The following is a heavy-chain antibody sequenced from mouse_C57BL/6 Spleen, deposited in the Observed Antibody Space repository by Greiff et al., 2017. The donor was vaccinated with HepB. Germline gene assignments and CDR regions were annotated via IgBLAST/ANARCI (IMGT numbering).Heavy chain of an antibody. CDR1: GFNIKNTY. Sequence: EVKLMESVAELVRPGASVKLSCTASGFNIKNTYMPWVKQRPEQGLEWIGRIDPANGNTKYAPKFQGKATITADTSSNTAYLQLSSLTSEDTAIYYCARSPSYDYDGAWFAYWGQGTLVTVSA. CDR2: IDPANGNT. J-gene: IGHJ3*01. V-gene: IGHV14-3*01. CDR3: ARSPSYDYDGAWFAY. D-gene: IGHD2-4*01.